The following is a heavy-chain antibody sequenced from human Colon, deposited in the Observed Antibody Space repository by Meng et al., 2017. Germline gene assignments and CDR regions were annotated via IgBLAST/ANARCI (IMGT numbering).Heavy chain of an antibody. Sequence: QGRLGQSGAEVKRPGASVKVSCKASGYTFTGYYMQWVRQAPGQGLEWMGRINPNNGGANYAQQFQGRVTMTTDTSISTAYMELSRLRSDDTAVYYCARDLSGYYSFVDYWGQGTLVTVSS. CDR3: ARDLSGYYSFVDY. CDR1: GYTFTGYY. V-gene: IGHV1-2*06. J-gene: IGHJ4*02. D-gene: IGHD3-22*01. CDR2: INPNNGGA.